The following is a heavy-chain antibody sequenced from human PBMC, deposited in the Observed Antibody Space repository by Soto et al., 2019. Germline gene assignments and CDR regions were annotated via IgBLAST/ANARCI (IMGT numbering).Heavy chain of an antibody. CDR1: GGPISSYY. D-gene: IGHD3-10*01. CDR2: IYYSGST. J-gene: IGHJ6*02. Sequence: SETLSLTFSIPGGPISSYYSTLIRPPPGKGLEWSGYIYYSGSTNYNPSRKSRVTISVDTSKNQFSLKLSSVTAADTAVYFCARGDPLLWFGEKVYYCMYDWGQGTMVTVSS. V-gene: IGHV4-59*01. CDR3: ARGDPLLWFGEKVYYCMYD.